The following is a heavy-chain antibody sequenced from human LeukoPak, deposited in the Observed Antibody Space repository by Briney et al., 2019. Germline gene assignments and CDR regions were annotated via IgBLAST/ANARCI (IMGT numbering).Heavy chain of an antibody. D-gene: IGHD6-6*01. V-gene: IGHV3-23*01. Sequence: GGSLRLSCAASGFTFSSYAMSWVRQAPGKGLEWVSAISGSGGSTYYADSVKGRFTISRDNSKNTLYLQMNSLRAEDTAVYYCAKDLAQYSTYLHGAFDIWGQGTMVTVSS. J-gene: IGHJ3*02. CDR3: AKDLAQYSTYLHGAFDI. CDR2: ISGSGGST. CDR1: GFTFSSYA.